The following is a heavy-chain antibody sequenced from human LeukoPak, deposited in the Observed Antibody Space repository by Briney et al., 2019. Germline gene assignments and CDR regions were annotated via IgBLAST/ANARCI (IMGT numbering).Heavy chain of an antibody. D-gene: IGHD6-6*01. V-gene: IGHV1-69*13. Sequence: GASVKVSCKASGGTFSSYAISWVRQAPGQGLEWMGGIIPIFGTANYAQKFQGRVTITADESTSTAYMELSSLRSEDTAVYYCASIAARQAWSAFDIWGQGTMVTVSS. CDR1: GGTFSSYA. CDR2: IIPIFGTA. CDR3: ASIAARQAWSAFDI. J-gene: IGHJ3*02.